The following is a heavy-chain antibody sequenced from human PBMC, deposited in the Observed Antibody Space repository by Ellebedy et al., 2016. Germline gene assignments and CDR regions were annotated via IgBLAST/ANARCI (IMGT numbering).Heavy chain of an antibody. CDR3: ARTLDYYASGSYPDY. J-gene: IGHJ4*02. V-gene: IGHV3-23*01. D-gene: IGHD3-10*01. Sequence: GGSLRLXXAASGFTFSSYAMSWVRQAPGKGLEWVSAISGSGGSTYYADSVKGRFTISRDNSKNTLYLQMNSLRAEDTAVYYCARTLDYYASGSYPDYWGQGTLVTVSS. CDR2: ISGSGGST. CDR1: GFTFSSYA.